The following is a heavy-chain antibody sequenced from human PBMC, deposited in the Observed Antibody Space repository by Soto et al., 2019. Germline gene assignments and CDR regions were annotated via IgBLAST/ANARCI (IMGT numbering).Heavy chain of an antibody. Sequence: EVQVVESGGDLVKPGGSLRLSCVTSGFMFSSAWMSWARQAPGKGLEWVGRIKSKSDGGARDYAAPVKGRFSISRDDSKNTVYLQMNSLRAEDTAVYYCVEGWNDFWGQGTLVTVSS. D-gene: IGHD1-1*01. CDR1: GFMFSSAW. V-gene: IGHV3-15*01. J-gene: IGHJ4*02. CDR2: IKSKSDGGAR. CDR3: VEGWNDF.